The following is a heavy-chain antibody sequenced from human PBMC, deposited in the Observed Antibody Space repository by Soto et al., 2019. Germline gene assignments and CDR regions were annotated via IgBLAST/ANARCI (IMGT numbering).Heavy chain of an antibody. CDR3: ARHRGSPGSYFGMDV. CDR1: GYSFTSYW. J-gene: IGHJ6*02. V-gene: IGHV5-51*01. D-gene: IGHD5-12*01. Sequence: RGESLKISCKGSGYSFTSYWINWVRQMPGKGLEWMGIIYPGDSDTRYSPSFQGQVTISADKSINTAYLQWRSLKASDTAVYYCARHRGSPGSYFGMDVWGQGTTVTV. CDR2: IYPGDSDT.